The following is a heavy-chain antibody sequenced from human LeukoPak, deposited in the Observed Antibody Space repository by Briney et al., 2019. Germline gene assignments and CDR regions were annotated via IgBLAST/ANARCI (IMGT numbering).Heavy chain of an antibody. V-gene: IGHV4-34*01. CDR1: GGSFSGYY. CDR3: ARVVQPGYSYCFNWFDP. D-gene: IGHD5-18*01. J-gene: IGHJ5*02. CDR2: INHSGST. Sequence: NPSETLSLTCAVYGGSFSGYYWSWIRQPPGKGLEWIGEINHSGSTNYNPSLKSRVTISVDTSKNQFSLKLSSVTAADTAVYYCARVVQPGYSYCFNWFDPWGQGTLVTVSS.